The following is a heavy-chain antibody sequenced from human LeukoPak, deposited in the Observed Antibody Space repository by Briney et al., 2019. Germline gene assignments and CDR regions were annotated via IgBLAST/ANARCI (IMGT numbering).Heavy chain of an antibody. J-gene: IGHJ4*02. CDR3: ARDWDIDY. D-gene: IGHD1-26*01. CDR1: GFIFSSYW. Sequence: HPGGSLRLSCAASGFIFSSYWMTWVCQAPGKGLEWVANIKQDGSEKYYVDSVKGRFTISRDSAKNSLYLQMNSLRPEDTAIYYCARDWDIDYWGQGTLVTVSS. V-gene: IGHV3-7*01. CDR2: IKQDGSEK.